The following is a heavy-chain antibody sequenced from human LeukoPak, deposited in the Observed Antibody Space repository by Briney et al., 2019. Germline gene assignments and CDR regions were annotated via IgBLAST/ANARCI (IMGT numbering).Heavy chain of an antibody. J-gene: IGHJ5*02. CDR2: ISGDGGST. CDR3: AGGGEWLVPNWFDP. D-gene: IGHD6-19*01. CDR1: GFTFDDYA. V-gene: IGHV3-43*02. Sequence: GGSLRLSCAASGFTFDDYAMHWVRQAPGKGLEWVSLISGDGGSTYYADSVKGRFTISRVNSKNSLYLQMNSLRTEDTALYYCAGGGEWLVPNWFDPWGQGTLVTVSS.